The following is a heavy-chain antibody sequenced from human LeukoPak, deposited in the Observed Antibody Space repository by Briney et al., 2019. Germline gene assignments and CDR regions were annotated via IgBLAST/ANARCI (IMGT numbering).Heavy chain of an antibody. V-gene: IGHV5-51*01. J-gene: IGHJ4*02. D-gene: IGHD3-22*01. Sequence: GASLQISCKGSGYSFTSDWIGWVRPLAGKGPEWMGIIYPGDSDTRYSPSFQGQVTISADKSISIAYLQWSSLKASDTAMYYCARGDFYDRSCYFDHWGQGVLVTVCS. CDR3: ARGDFYDRSCYFDH. CDR1: GYSFTSDW. CDR2: IYPGDSDT.